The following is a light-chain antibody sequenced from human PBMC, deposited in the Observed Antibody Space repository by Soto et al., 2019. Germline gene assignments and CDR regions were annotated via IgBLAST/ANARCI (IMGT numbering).Light chain of an antibody. V-gene: IGKV3-20*01. CDR2: GAS. Sequence: EIVLTQSPGTLSLSPGERATLSCRASQSVDNYLDWYQQKPGQTPRLLIYGASTRATGIPARFSGSGSGTDFTLTISRLEPEDFAVYYCQQYGSSGTFGQGTKVDIK. CDR1: QSVDNY. J-gene: IGKJ1*01. CDR3: QQYGSSGT.